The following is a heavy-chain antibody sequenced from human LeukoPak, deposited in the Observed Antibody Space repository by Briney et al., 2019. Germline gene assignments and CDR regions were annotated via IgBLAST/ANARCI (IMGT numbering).Heavy chain of an antibody. J-gene: IGHJ6*03. CDR2: ISAYNGNT. V-gene: IGHV1-18*01. Sequence: GASVKVSCKASGYTFTSYGISWVRQAPGQGLEWMGWISAYNGNTNYAQKLQGRVTMTTDTSTSTAYMELRSLRSDDTAVYYCASTGKDYYYYYYMDVWGKGTTVTVSS. CDR3: ASTGKDYYYYYYMDV. CDR1: GYTFTSYG.